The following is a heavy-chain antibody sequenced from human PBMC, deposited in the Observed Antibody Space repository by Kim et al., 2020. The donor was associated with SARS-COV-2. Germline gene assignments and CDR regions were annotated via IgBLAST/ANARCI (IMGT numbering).Heavy chain of an antibody. D-gene: IGHD1-26*01. CDR3: ARGPTGGGARWVDP. J-gene: IGHJ5*02. Sequence: SETLSLTCTVSGGSISSYCWSWIRQPAGKGLEWIGRVYSSGSTDYNPSLRSRVTMSVDTSKNQFSLKLSSVTAADTAVYYCARGPTGGGARWVDPWGQGTLVTVSS. V-gene: IGHV4-4*07. CDR1: GGSISSYC. CDR2: VYSSGST.